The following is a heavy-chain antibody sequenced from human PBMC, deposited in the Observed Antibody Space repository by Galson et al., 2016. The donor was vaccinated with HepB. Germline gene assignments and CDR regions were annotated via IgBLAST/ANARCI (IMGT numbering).Heavy chain of an antibody. CDR1: GFTFSRYS. V-gene: IGHV3-21*01. Sequence: SLRLSCAASGFTFSRYSMNWVRQAPGKGLEWVSSISSTSVYIYHSDSVEGRFTISRDNAENSVYLQMNSLRAEDTAVYFCARTRGDYYSSRGYPTPDGFDIWGQGTVVTVSS. CDR2: ISSTSVYI. J-gene: IGHJ3*02. CDR3: ARTRGDYYSSRGYPTPDGFDI. D-gene: IGHD3-22*01.